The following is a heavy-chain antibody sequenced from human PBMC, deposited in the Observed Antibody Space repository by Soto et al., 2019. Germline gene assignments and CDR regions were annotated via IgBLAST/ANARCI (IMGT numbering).Heavy chain of an antibody. V-gene: IGHV3-30*18. CDR2: ISYDGSNK. J-gene: IGHJ6*02. CDR3: AKDITMVRGPYYYGMDV. CDR1: GFTFSSYG. Sequence: GGSLRLSCAASGFTFSSYGMHWVRQAPGKGLEWVAVISYDGSNKYYADSVKGRFTISRDNSKNTLYLQMNSLRAEDTAVYYCAKDITMVRGPYYYGMDVWGQGTTVTVSS. D-gene: IGHD3-10*01.